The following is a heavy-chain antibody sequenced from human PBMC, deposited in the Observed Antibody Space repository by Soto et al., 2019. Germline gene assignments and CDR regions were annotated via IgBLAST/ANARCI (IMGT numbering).Heavy chain of an antibody. D-gene: IGHD3-22*01. V-gene: IGHV4-4*02. CDR3: ARGSYYYGTSGYSNSIDY. J-gene: IGHJ4*02. Sequence: PSETLSLTCAVSGGSISSDTWWSWVRQPPGKGLEWIGEIYHSGSTNFNPSLKSRVTISVDKSKNQFSLNLSSVTAADTAVYYCARGSYYYGTSGYSNSIDYWGQGTLVTVS. CDR2: IYHSGST. CDR1: GGSISSDTW.